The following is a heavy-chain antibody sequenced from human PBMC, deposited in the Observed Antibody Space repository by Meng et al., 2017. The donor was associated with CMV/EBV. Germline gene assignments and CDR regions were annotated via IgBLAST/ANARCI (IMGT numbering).Heavy chain of an antibody. J-gene: IGHJ5*02. CDR1: GGSISSSSYY. V-gene: IGHV4-39*07. D-gene: IGHD3-10*01. CDR3: ARRHIRRITMVRGVIDWFDP. Sequence: GSLRLSCTVSGGSISSSSYYWGWIRQPPGKGLEWIGEINHSGSTNYNPSLKSRVTISVDTSKNQFSLKLSSVTAADTAVYYCARRHIRRITMVRGVIDWFDPWGQGTLVTVSS. CDR2: INHSGST.